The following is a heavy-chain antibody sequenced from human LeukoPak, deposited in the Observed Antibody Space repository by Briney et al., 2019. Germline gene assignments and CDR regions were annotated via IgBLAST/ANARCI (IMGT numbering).Heavy chain of an antibody. Sequence: GGSLRLSCAASGFMFNTYWMAWVRQAPGKGLEWVANIKEDGSDKNYVDSVKGRFTISRDNADNSLYLHMNSLRAEDTAVYYCARGRHYYDSSDYYYEGDAFDIWGQGTMVTVSS. J-gene: IGHJ3*02. CDR3: ARGRHYYDSSDYYYEGDAFDI. CDR1: GFMFNTYW. D-gene: IGHD3-22*01. CDR2: IKEDGSDK. V-gene: IGHV3-7*04.